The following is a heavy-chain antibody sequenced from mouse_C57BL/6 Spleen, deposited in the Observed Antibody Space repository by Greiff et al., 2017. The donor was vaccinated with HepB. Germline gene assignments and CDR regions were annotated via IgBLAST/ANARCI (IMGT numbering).Heavy chain of an antibody. Sequence: EVQRVESGGGLVKPGGSLKLSCAASGFTFSSYTMSWVRQTPEKRLEWVATISGGGGNTYYPDSVKGRFTISRDNAKNTLYLQMSSLRSEDTALYYCARRYFDYWGQGTTLTVSS. J-gene: IGHJ2*01. V-gene: IGHV5-9*01. CDR1: GFTFSSYT. CDR2: ISGGGGNT. CDR3: ARRYFDY.